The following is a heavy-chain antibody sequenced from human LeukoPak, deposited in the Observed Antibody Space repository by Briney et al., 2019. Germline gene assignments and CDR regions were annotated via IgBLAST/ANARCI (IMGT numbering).Heavy chain of an antibody. V-gene: IGHV1-2*02. CDR1: GYTFTGYY. CDR3: ARFWSHGDDGFDI. CDR2: IYPNSGGT. Sequence: ASVKVSCKASGYTFTGYYIHWVRQAPGQGLEWMGWIYPNSGGTNYAQKIQGRVTMTRDTSISTAYMELSGLRSDDTAMYYCARFWSHGDDGFDIWGQGTMVTVSS. D-gene: IGHD3-3*01. J-gene: IGHJ3*02.